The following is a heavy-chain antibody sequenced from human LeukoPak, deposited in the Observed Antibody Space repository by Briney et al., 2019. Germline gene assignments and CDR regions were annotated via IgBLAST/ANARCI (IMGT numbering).Heavy chain of an antibody. Sequence: PSETLSLTCIVSGGSMNNYYWSWIRQPPGKGLEWIAYIHYTGITNYNPFLKSRVTISLDTSKNQFSLKLNSVTAADTAFYYCARILEGSGAAFDIWGQGTMATVSS. V-gene: IGHV4-59*01. CDR2: IHYTGIT. CDR3: ARILEGSGAAFDI. J-gene: IGHJ3*02. CDR1: GGSMNNYY. D-gene: IGHD1-26*01.